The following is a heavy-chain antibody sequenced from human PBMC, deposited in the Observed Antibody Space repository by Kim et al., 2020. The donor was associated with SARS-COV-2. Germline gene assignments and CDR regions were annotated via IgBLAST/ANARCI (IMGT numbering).Heavy chain of an antibody. Sequence: GGSLRLSCAASGFTFRRSWLPFFRPPPGPLLEWVANIKNDGHEKNYVDSVKGRFTISRDNSENSVYLQMNSLRAEDTAVYYCVKALGSRPEGYWGQGTLVTVSS. J-gene: IGHJ4*02. V-gene: IGHV3-7*01. CDR1: GFTFRRSW. CDR2: IKNDGHEK. CDR3: VKALGSRPEGY. D-gene: IGHD2-2*01.